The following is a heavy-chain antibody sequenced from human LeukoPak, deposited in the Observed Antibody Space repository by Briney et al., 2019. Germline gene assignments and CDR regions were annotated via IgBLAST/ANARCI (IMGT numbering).Heavy chain of an antibody. V-gene: IGHV3-7*04. J-gene: IGHJ6*02. CDR1: GFTFSSYW. CDR3: ARGPSVGYYYYYGMDV. Sequence: GGSLRLSCAASGFTFSSYWMSWVRQAPGKGLEWVANIKQDGSEKYYVDSVKGRFTISRDNAKNSLYLQMNSLRAEDTAVYYCARGPSVGYYYYYGMDVWGQGTTVTVSS. CDR2: IKQDGSEK. D-gene: IGHD1-26*01.